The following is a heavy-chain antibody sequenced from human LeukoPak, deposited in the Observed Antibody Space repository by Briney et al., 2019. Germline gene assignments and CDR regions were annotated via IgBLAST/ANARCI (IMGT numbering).Heavy chain of an antibody. Sequence: PSETLSLTCAVYGGSFSGYYWSWIRQPPGKGLEWIGEINHSGSTNYNPSLKSRVTISVDTSKNQFSLKLSSVTAADTAVYYCARVYYDFWSGYYSPCAFDIWGQGTMVTVSS. CDR2: INHSGST. V-gene: IGHV4-34*01. CDR1: GGSFSGYY. CDR3: ARVYYDFWSGYYSPCAFDI. D-gene: IGHD3-3*01. J-gene: IGHJ3*02.